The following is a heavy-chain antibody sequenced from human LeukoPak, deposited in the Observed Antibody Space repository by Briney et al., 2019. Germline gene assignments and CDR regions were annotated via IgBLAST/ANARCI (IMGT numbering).Heavy chain of an antibody. V-gene: IGHV1-18*01. CDR2: ISTYSGNT. CDR3: ARDLAVLGVVFTSYMDV. CDR1: GYTFISHG. D-gene: IGHD3-3*01. Sequence: AAVKVSCKASGYTFISHGITWVRQAPGQGLEWMGWISTYSGNTHYAQKFQGRVTLTKDTSTTTAYLELRSLRSDDTAVYYCARDLAVLGVVFTSYMDVWGQGTPVTVSS. J-gene: IGHJ6*03.